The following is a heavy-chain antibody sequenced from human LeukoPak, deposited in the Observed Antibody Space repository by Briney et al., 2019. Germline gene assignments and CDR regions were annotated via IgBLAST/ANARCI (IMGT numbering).Heavy chain of an antibody. D-gene: IGHD1-26*01. J-gene: IGHJ4*02. CDR3: ARDPSGSYSGY. Sequence: GGSLRLSCAASGFTVSSNYMSWVRRAPGKGLEWVSVIYSGGSTYYADSVKGRFTISRDNSKNTLYLQMNSLRAEDTAVYYCARDPSGSYSGYWGQGTLVTVSS. CDR1: GFTVSSNY. V-gene: IGHV3-66*02. CDR2: IYSGGST.